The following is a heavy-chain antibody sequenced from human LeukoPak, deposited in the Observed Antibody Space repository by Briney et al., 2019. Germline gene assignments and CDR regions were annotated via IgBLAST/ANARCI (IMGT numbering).Heavy chain of an antibody. Sequence: PGGSLRLSCAASGFTFSSYSVNWVRQAPGKGLEWVSSISSSSGYIYYADSVKGRFTISRDNAKNSLYLQMNSLRAEDTAVYYCARATRVLLMVTTDYWGQGTLVTVSS. CDR3: ARATRVLLMVTTDY. CDR2: ISSSSGYI. V-gene: IGHV3-21*01. J-gene: IGHJ4*02. D-gene: IGHD4-17*01. CDR1: GFTFSSYS.